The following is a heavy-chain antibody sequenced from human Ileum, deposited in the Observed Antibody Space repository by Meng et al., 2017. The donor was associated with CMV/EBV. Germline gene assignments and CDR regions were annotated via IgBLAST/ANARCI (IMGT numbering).Heavy chain of an antibody. CDR2: ISYDGANK. CDR1: GFTFSTYA. J-gene: IGHJ4*02. V-gene: IGHV3-30-3*01. CDR3: ERSAQWFGGFLKVDY. Sequence: GGSLRLSCAASGFTFSTYAMHWVRQAPGKGLEWVAHISYDGANKFYAGSVKGRFTMSRDNSRNTLYLQMNSLGAEDTAIYYCERSAQWFGGFLKVDYWGQGTLVTVSS. D-gene: IGHD3-10*01.